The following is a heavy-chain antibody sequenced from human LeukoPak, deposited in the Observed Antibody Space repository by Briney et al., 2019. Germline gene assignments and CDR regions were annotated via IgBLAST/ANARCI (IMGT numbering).Heavy chain of an antibody. Sequence: SETLSLTCTVSGGSTISHYWSWLRQPPGKGLEWIAYTYYTGTTNYNPSLKSRGTISIDTSKDHFSLRLSYVTAADRAVYYCAGLRSRAFDIWGPGTMVSVSS. D-gene: IGHD6-6*01. CDR2: TYYTGTT. CDR1: GGSTISHY. J-gene: IGHJ3*02. CDR3: AGLRSRAFDI. V-gene: IGHV4-59*08.